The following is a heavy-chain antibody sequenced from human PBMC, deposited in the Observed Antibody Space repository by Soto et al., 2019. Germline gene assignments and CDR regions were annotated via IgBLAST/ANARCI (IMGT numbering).Heavy chain of an antibody. J-gene: IGHJ6*02. CDR3: ARDKGDYDFWSGYYPITTDYGMDV. CDR2: ISSSSSTI. CDR1: GFTFSSYS. D-gene: IGHD3-3*01. Sequence: GGSLRLSCAASGFTFSSYSMNWVRQAPGKGLEWVSYISSSSSTIYYADSVKGRFTISRDNAKNSLFLQMDSLRDEDTAVYYCARDKGDYDFWSGYYPITTDYGMDVWGQGTTVTVSS. V-gene: IGHV3-48*02.